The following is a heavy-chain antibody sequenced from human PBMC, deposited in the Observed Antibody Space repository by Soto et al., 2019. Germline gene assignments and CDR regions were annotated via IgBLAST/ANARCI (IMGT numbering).Heavy chain of an antibody. Sequence: QVQLVQSGAEVQKPGASVNISCKASGYTFTNYYFHWVRQAPGQGLEWMGIVNPDTGTTNYAQSFQGRLTMNRDKSTSTVYMEVNRLRSEDTAVYYCARPGQRGAFDIWGQGTVVTVSS. V-gene: IGHV1-46*01. D-gene: IGHD7-27*01. CDR1: GYTFTNYY. CDR2: VNPDTGTT. J-gene: IGHJ3*02. CDR3: ARPGQRGAFDI.